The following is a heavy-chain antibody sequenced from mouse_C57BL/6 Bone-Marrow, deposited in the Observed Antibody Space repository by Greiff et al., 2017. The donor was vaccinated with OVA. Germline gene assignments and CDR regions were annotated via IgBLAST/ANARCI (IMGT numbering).Heavy chain of an antibody. CDR1: GYTFTSYW. J-gene: IGHJ3*01. Sequence: QVQLQQPGAELVMPGASVKLSCKASGYTFTSYWMHWVKQRPGQGFEWIGEIDPSDSYTNYNQKFKGKSTLTVDKSSSTAYMQLSSLTSEDSAVYYCACNYVAWFAYWGQGTLVTVSA. CDR2: IDPSDSYT. CDR3: ACNYVAWFAY. V-gene: IGHV1-69*01. D-gene: IGHD2-1*01.